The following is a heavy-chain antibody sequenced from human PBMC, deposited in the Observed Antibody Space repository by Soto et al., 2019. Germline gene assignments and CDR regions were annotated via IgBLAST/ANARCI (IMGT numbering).Heavy chain of an antibody. CDR2: IYYSGST. CDR1: GGSISSYY. D-gene: IGHD3-10*01. CDR3: ARLQITMVRDNWFDP. Sequence: PSETLSLTCTVSGGSISSYYWSWIRQPPGKGLEWIGYIYYSGSTNYNPSLKSRVTISVDTSKNQFSLKLSSVTAADTAVYYCARLQITMVRDNWFDPWGQGTLVTVS. V-gene: IGHV4-59*08. J-gene: IGHJ5*02.